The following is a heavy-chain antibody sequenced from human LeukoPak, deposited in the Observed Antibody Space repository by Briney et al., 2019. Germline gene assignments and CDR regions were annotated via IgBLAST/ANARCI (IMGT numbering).Heavy chain of an antibody. Sequence: GGSLRLSCAASGFTFSSYAMSWVRQAPGKGLEWVSYISSSGSTIYYADSVKGRFTISRDNAKNSLYLQMNSLRAEDTAVYYCARVACSGGSCYSGDYWGQGTLVTVSS. D-gene: IGHD2-15*01. J-gene: IGHJ4*02. CDR3: ARVACSGGSCYSGDY. V-gene: IGHV3-48*04. CDR1: GFTFSSYA. CDR2: ISSSGSTI.